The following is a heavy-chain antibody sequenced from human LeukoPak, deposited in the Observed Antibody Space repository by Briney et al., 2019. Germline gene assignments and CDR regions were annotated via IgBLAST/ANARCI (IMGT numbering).Heavy chain of an antibody. V-gene: IGHV5-51*01. Sequence: GESLKISCKGSGYSFTSYWIGWVRQMPGKGLEWMGIIYPGDSDTRYSPSFQGQVTISADKSISTAYLQWSSLKASDTAMYYCARHLRRSGWYESLWGQGTLVTVSS. CDR3: ARHLRRSGWYESL. D-gene: IGHD6-19*01. CDR2: IYPGDSDT. CDR1: GYSFTSYW. J-gene: IGHJ4*02.